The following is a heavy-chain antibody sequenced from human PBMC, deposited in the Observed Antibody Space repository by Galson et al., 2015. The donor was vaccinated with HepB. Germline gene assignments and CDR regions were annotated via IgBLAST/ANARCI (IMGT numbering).Heavy chain of an antibody. CDR1: GFNFINYV. V-gene: IGHV3-23*01. D-gene: IGHD3-16*02. J-gene: IGHJ5*01. Sequence: SLRLSCAASGFNFINYVMSWVRQVPGKGLEWVSAIRGSSDSTYYADSVKGRFTISRDNSKNTLYLQMDSLRAEDTAVYYCARLATGYPNWFDSWGQGNLVTVSS. CDR2: IRGSSDST. CDR3: ARLATGYPNWFDS.